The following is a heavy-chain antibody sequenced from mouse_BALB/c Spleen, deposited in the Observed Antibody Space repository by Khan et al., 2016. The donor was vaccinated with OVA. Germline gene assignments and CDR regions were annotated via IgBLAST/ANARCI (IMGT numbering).Heavy chain of an antibody. Sequence: EVKLEESGPGLVKPSQSLSLTCTVTGYSITSGSAWNCLRQFPGNKLEWMDYISYSGVTNNTPPLKSRISITRDSTKNQFFLQFNSVTTEDTATYYCSRGNYYGYYFDYWGQGTTLTVSS. CDR2: ISYSGVT. CDR1: GYSITSGSA. D-gene: IGHD1-1*01. V-gene: IGHV3-2*02. J-gene: IGHJ2*01. CDR3: SRGNYYGYYFDY.